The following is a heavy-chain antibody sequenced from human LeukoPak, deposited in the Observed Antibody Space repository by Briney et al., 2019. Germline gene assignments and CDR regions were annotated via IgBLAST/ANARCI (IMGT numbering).Heavy chain of an antibody. D-gene: IGHD3-22*01. CDR1: GFTFSSYA. CDR3: ARAEFTYYYDSSGYYFGY. Sequence: GGALRLSCAASGFTFSSYALHWVRQAPAKGLEGVAVISYDGSNKYHADSVKGRFTISRDNSKNTLYLQMNSLRAEDTAVYYCARAEFTYYYDSSGYYFGYWGQGTLVTVSS. V-gene: IGHV3-30-3*01. J-gene: IGHJ4*02. CDR2: ISYDGSNK.